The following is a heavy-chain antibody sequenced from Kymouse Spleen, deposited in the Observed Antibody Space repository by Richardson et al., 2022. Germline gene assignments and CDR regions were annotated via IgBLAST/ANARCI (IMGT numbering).Heavy chain of an antibody. V-gene: IGHV1-2*04. Sequence: QVQLVQSGAEVKKPGASVKVSCKASGYTFTGYYMHWVRQAPGQGLEWMGWINPNSGGTNYAQKFQGWVTMTRDTSISTAYMELSRLRSDDTAVYYCARDSNWNYDYYGSGSYYNVDYYYYYGMDVWGQGTTVTVSS. CDR3: ARDSNWNYDYYGSGSYYNVDYYYYYGMDV. J-gene: IGHJ6*02. CDR1: GYTFTGYY. D-gene: IGHD3-10*01. CDR2: INPNSGGT.